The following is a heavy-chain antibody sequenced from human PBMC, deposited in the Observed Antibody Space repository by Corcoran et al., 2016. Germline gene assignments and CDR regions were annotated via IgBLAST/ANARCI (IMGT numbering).Heavy chain of an antibody. CDR1: GDSVSSNSAA. CDR3: ARGGGSSGWYYYYYGMDV. J-gene: IGHJ6*02. V-gene: IGHV6-1*01. CDR2: TYYRSKWYN. Sequence: QVQLQQSGPGLVKPSQTLSLTCAISGDSVSSNSAAWNWIRQSPSRGLEWLGRTYYRSKWYNDYAVSVKSRITINPDTSKNQFSLQLNSVTPEDTAVYYCARGGGSSGWYYYYYGMDVWGQGTTVTVSS. D-gene: IGHD6-19*01.